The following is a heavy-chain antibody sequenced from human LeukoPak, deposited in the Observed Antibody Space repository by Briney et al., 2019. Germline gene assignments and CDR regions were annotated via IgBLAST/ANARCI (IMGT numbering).Heavy chain of an antibody. Sequence: ASVKVSCKASGYAFTSYDINWVRQATGQGLEWMGWMNPNSGNTGYAQKFQGRVTMTRDTSITTAYMELSSLRSEDTAVYYCARRIHSSSWYLAFDIWGQGTMVTVSS. CDR3: ARRIHSSSWYLAFDI. CDR1: GYAFTSYD. D-gene: IGHD6-13*01. J-gene: IGHJ3*02. CDR2: MNPNSGNT. V-gene: IGHV1-8*01.